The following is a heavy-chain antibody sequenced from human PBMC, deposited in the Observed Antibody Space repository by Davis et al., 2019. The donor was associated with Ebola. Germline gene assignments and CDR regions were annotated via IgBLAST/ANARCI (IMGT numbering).Heavy chain of an antibody. D-gene: IGHD3-3*01. J-gene: IGHJ6*02. CDR2: ISAYNGNT. V-gene: IGHV1-18*01. Sequence: ASVKVSCKASGYTFTSYGISWVRQAPGQGLEWMGWISAYNGNTNYAQKFQGRVTMSEDTSTDTAYMELSSLRSEDTAVYYCATARFLEWSMDVWGQGTTVTVSS. CDR3: ATARFLEWSMDV. CDR1: GYTFTSYG.